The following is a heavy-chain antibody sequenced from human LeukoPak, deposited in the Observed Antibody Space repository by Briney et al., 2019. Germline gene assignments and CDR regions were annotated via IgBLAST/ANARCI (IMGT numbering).Heavy chain of an antibody. D-gene: IGHD6-19*01. J-gene: IGHJ4*02. Sequence: GGSLRLSCAASGFTFSSYAMSWVRQAPGKGLEWVSAIGGSGGSTYYADSVKGRFTISRDNSKNTLYLQMNSLRAEDTAVYYCAKVMGSGWYNFDYWGQGTLVTVSS. CDR1: GFTFSSYA. CDR3: AKVMGSGWYNFDY. CDR2: IGGSGGST. V-gene: IGHV3-23*01.